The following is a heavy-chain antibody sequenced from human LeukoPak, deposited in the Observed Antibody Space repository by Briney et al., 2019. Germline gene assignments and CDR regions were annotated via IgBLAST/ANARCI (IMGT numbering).Heavy chain of an antibody. V-gene: IGHV3-7*01. CDR1: GFTFSSYS. CDR3: ARSSGWYIWYFDL. D-gene: IGHD6-19*01. Sequence: GGSLRLSCAASGFTFSSYSMSWVRQAPGKGLEWVANIKQDGSEKYYMDSVKGRFTISRDNAKNSLYLQMNSLRAEDTAVYYCARSSGWYIWYFDLWGRGTLVTVSS. J-gene: IGHJ2*01. CDR2: IKQDGSEK.